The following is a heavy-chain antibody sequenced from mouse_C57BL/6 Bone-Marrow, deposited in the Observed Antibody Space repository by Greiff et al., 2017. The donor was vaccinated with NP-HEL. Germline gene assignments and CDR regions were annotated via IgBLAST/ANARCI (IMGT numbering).Heavy chain of an antibody. J-gene: IGHJ2*01. CDR2: IYPRSGNT. Sequence: QVQLQQSGAELARPGASVKLSCKASGYTFTSYGISWVKQRTGQGLEWIGEIYPRSGNTYYNEKFKGKATLTADKSSSTAYMELRSLTSEDSAVYFCARRALITTVVATENYFDYWGQGTTLTVSS. CDR3: ARRALITTVVATENYFDY. CDR1: GYTFTSYG. V-gene: IGHV1-81*01. D-gene: IGHD1-1*01.